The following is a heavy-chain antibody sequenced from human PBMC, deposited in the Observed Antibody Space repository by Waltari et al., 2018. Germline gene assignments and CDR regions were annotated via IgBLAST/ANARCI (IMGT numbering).Heavy chain of an antibody. D-gene: IGHD1-1*01. Sequence: QVQLQQSGPGLVKPSQTLSLTCAISGDSVPSNRSALHWNRQSPSRGLEWLGRTYYRSKWYNDYAVSVKSRITINPDTSKNQFSLQLNSVTPEDTAVYYCAREYPLGTEFDYWGQGTLVTVSS. J-gene: IGHJ4*02. V-gene: IGHV6-1*01. CDR2: TYYRSKWYN. CDR3: AREYPLGTEFDY. CDR1: GDSVPSNRSA.